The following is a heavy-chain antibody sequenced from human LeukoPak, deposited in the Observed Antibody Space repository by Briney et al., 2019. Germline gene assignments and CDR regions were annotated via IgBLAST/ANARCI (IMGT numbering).Heavy chain of an antibody. CDR2: IYYSGST. D-gene: IGHD3-22*01. Sequence: PSETLSLTCTVSGGSLSSYYWRWIRQPPREGLEWIGYIYYSGSTNYNPPLKSRVAISLDTPKNHYSLKLRAVTAADTAVYYCARDHYYDSSGRNWFDPWGQGTLVTVSS. J-gene: IGHJ5*02. CDR3: ARDHYYDSSGRNWFDP. CDR1: GGSLSSYY. V-gene: IGHV4-59*01.